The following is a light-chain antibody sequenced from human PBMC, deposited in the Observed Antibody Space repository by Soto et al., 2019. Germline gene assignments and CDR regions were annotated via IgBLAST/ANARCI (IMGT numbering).Light chain of an antibody. J-gene: IGKJ4*01. V-gene: IGKV3D-20*02. CDR2: GAS. CDR1: QSVSSNY. Sequence: ENVLTQFPGTLSLSPGERATLSCRASQSVSSNYLAWYQQKPGQAPRLLIYGASSRAAGIPDRFRGSGSGTDFTLTISRLEPEDFAVYYCQQRANWPLTFGGGTKVEIK. CDR3: QQRANWPLT.